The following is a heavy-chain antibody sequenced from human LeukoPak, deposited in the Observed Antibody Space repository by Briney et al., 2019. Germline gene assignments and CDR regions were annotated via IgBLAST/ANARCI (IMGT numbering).Heavy chain of an antibody. Sequence: GGSLRLSCAASGFTFSSYSMNWVRQAPGKGLEWVSSISSSSSYIYYADSVKVRFTISRDNAKNSLYLQMNSLRAEDTAVYYCARGIDTAMAQYYYYMDVWGKGTTVTVSS. J-gene: IGHJ6*03. CDR3: ARGIDTAMAQYYYYMDV. CDR2: ISSSSSYI. CDR1: GFTFSSYS. V-gene: IGHV3-21*01. D-gene: IGHD5-18*01.